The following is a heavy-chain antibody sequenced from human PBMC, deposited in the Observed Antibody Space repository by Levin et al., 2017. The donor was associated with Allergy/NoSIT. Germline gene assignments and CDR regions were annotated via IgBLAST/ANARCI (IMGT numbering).Heavy chain of an antibody. J-gene: IGHJ6*02. D-gene: IGHD2-21*02. CDR2: ISAYNGNT. Sequence: GESLKISCKASGYTFTSYGISWVRQAPGQGLEWMGWISAYNGNTNYAQKLQGRVTMTTDTSTSTAYMELRSLRSDDTAVYYCARDRGVTRDGMDVWGQGTTVTVSS. V-gene: IGHV1-18*01. CDR1: GYTFTSYG. CDR3: ARDRGVTRDGMDV.